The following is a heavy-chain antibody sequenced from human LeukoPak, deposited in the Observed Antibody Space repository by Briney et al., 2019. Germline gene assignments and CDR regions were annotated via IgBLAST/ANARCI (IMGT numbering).Heavy chain of an antibody. Sequence: PGGSLRLSCAASGFTFSSYSMNWVRQAPGKGLEWVSSISSSSSYIYYADSVKGRFTISRDNAKNSLYLQMNSLRAEDTAVYYCARPHIVGVRQDAFDIWGQGTMVTVSS. CDR1: GFTFSSYS. J-gene: IGHJ3*02. V-gene: IGHV3-21*01. D-gene: IGHD2-15*01. CDR2: ISSSSSYI. CDR3: ARPHIVGVRQDAFDI.